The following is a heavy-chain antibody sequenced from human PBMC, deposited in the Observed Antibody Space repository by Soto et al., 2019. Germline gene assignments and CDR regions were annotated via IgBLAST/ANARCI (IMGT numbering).Heavy chain of an antibody. CDR3: ARDGVIGLVPAAGSYGMDV. D-gene: IGHD2-2*01. Sequence: QVQLVESGGGVVQPGRSLRLSCAASGFTFSSYAMHWVRQAPGKGLEWVAVISYDGSNKYYADSVKGRFTISRDNSKNTMYLQMNRLRDEDMAVYYCARDGVIGLVPAAGSYGMDVWGQGTTVTVSS. J-gene: IGHJ6*02. CDR1: GFTFSSYA. CDR2: ISYDGSNK. V-gene: IGHV3-30-3*01.